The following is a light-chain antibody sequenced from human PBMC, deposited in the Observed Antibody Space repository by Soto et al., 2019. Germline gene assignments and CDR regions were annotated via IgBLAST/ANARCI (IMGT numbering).Light chain of an antibody. Sequence: IVWTQSPGTVSSFPGERATLACRASEPVRNNYLAWYQQKPGQAPRLLIYDASRRATVIPARFSGGGSGTEFTLTIRSLEPEDFAVYYFQKFSSYPLTFGGGTKVEIK. CDR2: DAS. CDR1: EPVRNNY. V-gene: IGKV3-20*01. J-gene: IGKJ4*01. CDR3: QKFSSYPLT.